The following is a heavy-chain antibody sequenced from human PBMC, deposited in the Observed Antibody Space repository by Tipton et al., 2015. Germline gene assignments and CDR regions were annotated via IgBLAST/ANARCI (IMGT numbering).Heavy chain of an antibody. V-gene: IGHV4-61*03. CDR1: GGSVSSANYY. D-gene: IGHD5-24*01. Sequence: TLSLTCSVSGGSVSSANYYWSWIRQPPGKGLEWMGYISYSGSTHYNPPLKSRVSISLDTSKNHFSLSLTSVTAADTAIYYCARDLEHGMDVWGQGTTVTVSS. CDR3: ARDLEHGMDV. CDR2: ISYSGST. J-gene: IGHJ6*02.